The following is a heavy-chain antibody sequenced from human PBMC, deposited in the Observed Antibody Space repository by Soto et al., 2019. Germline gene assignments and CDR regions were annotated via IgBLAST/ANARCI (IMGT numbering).Heavy chain of an antibody. Sequence: QITLKESGPTLVKPTQTLTLTCTFSGFSLSTNGVGVGWIRQPPGKALEWLALIYWDGDKRYSPSLKSRLTITQDTSKNQVVLTMTNMDPVDTATYYGAHRRGAYYFDFWGLGPLVTVSS. J-gene: IGHJ4*02. D-gene: IGHD1-26*01. CDR1: GFSLSTNGVG. CDR2: IYWDGDK. CDR3: AHRRGAYYFDF. V-gene: IGHV2-5*02.